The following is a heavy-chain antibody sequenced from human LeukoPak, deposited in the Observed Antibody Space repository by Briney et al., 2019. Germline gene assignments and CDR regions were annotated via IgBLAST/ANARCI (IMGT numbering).Heavy chain of an antibody. CDR1: GYTFTGYY. D-gene: IGHD2-21*02. Sequence: ASVKVSCKASGYTFTGYYIHWVRQAPGQGLEWMGWVNPNSGGTNSPQNFQGRVTMTRDTSTSTAYMELSRLRSDDTAVYYCARKTRVTDFDYWGQGTLVTVSS. V-gene: IGHV1-2*02. CDR2: VNPNSGGT. J-gene: IGHJ4*02. CDR3: ARKTRVTDFDY.